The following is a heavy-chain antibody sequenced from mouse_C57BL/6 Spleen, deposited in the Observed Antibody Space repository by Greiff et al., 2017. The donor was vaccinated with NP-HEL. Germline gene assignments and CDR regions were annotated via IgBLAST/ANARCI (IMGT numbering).Heavy chain of an antibody. CDR3: ARGVFITTVVAEGAWFAY. D-gene: IGHD1-1*01. V-gene: IGHV1-9*01. J-gene: IGHJ3*01. CDR1: GYTFTGYW. Sequence: QVQLQQSGAELMKPGASVRLSCKATGYTFTGYWIEWVKQRPGHGLEWIGEILPGSGSTNYNEKFKGKATFTADTSSNTAYMQLSSLTTEDSAIYYCARGVFITTVVAEGAWFAYWGQGTLVTVSA. CDR2: ILPGSGST.